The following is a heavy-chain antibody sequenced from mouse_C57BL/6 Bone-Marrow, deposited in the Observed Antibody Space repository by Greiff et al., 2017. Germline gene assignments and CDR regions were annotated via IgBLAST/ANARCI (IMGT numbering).Heavy chain of an antibody. J-gene: IGHJ3*01. CDR2: IDPENGDT. CDR3: TRIAY. V-gene: IGHV14-4*01. Sequence: DVQLQESGAELVRPGASVKLSCTASGFNIKDDYMHWVKQRPEQGLEWIGWIDPENGDTEYASKFQGMATITVDTYSNTAYLQLSSLTSEDTAVDYCTRIAYWGQGTLVTVSA. CDR1: GFNIKDDY.